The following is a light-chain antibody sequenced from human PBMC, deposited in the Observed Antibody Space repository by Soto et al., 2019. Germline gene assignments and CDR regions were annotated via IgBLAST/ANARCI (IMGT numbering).Light chain of an antibody. J-gene: IGKJ2*02. CDR3: QQYSSYSRT. V-gene: IGKV1-5*03. Sequence: DIQMTQSPSTLSASVGDRVIITCRASQTISTWLAWYQHKPGTAPKLLIYKASSLEGGVPSRFSGSGSGTEFTLTISTLQPHDFATYYCQQYSSYSRTFGQGTKVETK. CDR1: QTISTW. CDR2: KAS.